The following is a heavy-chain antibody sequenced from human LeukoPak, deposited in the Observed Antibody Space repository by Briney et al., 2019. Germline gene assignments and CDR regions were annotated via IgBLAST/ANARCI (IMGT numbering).Heavy chain of an antibody. CDR1: GGSISDYY. CDR2: IDTSGNT. V-gene: IGHV4-4*07. Sequence: PSETLSLTCTVSGGSISDYYWSWIRQPAGKGLEWIGRIDTSGNTNYNPSLKSRVTLSLDTSKKQCYLKVMSVTAADTAVYYCARQTGSGLFILPGGQGTLVTVSS. D-gene: IGHD3/OR15-3a*01. J-gene: IGHJ4*02. CDR3: ARQTGSGLFILP.